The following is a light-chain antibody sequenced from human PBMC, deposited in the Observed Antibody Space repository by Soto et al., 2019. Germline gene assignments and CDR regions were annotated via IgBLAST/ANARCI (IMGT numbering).Light chain of an antibody. J-gene: IGKJ1*01. CDR2: GAS. CDR1: QSVSSN. V-gene: IGKV3-15*01. Sequence: EIVMTQSPATLSVSPGERATLSCRASQSVSSNLAWYQQKPGQTPRLLIYGASTRAIGIPARFSGSGSGTEFTLTICSLQSEDFAVYYCQQYNKWLWTFGQGTNVEI. CDR3: QQYNKWLWT.